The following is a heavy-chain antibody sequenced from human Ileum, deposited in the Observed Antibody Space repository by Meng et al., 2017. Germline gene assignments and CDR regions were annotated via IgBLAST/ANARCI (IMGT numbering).Heavy chain of an antibody. CDR2: IYTSGST. CDR3: ARDVVPTVTYYYNWFDP. CDR1: GGSISSYY. Sequence: QVEPRGSGPGLVKPSETLSLTCTGSGGSISSYYWSWIRQPAGKGLEWIGRIYTSGSTNYNPSLKSRVTMSVDTSKNQFSLKLSSVTAADTAVYYCARDVVPTVTYYYNWFDPWGQGTLVTVSS. J-gene: IGHJ5*02. V-gene: IGHV4-4*07. D-gene: IGHD4-17*01.